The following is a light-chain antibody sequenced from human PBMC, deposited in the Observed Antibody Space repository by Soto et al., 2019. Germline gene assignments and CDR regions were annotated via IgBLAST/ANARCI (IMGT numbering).Light chain of an antibody. CDR3: LQDYNYPRT. J-gene: IGKJ1*01. Sequence: ALQMTQSPSSLSASVGDRVTITCRASQDITNDLSWYQQKPGRAPKLLIYAASSLQSGVPSRFSGSGSVTDFTLTISSLQPEDFATYYCLQDYNYPRTFGQGTRVEIK. CDR2: AAS. V-gene: IGKV1-6*01. CDR1: QDITND.